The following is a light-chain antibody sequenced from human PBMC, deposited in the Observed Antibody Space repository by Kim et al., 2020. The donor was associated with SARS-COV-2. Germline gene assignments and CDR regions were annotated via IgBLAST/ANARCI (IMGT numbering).Light chain of an antibody. V-gene: IGLV3-19*01. J-gene: IGLJ1*01. Sequence: SSELTQDPAVSVALGQTVRITCQGDSLRSYYASWYQQKPGQAPVLVIYGKNNRPSGIPDRFSGSSSGNTASLTITGAQAEDEAHYYCNSRDSSGNHHYVF. CDR2: GKN. CDR1: SLRSYY. CDR3: NSRDSSGNHHYV.